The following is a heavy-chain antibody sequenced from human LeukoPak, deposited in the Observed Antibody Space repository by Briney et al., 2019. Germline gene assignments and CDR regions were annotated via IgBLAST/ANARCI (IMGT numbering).Heavy chain of an antibody. J-gene: IGHJ4*02. D-gene: IGHD2-2*01. CDR1: GFTFSSYA. Sequence: GGSLRLSWPASGFTFSSYAMSWVRQAPGKGLEWVSAISGSGGSTSYSHSVKGRFTISRNNSKNTLYLQMISLRPEDTAVYYCAKDPSVVPAAIFDYWGQGTLVTVSS. CDR3: AKDPSVVPAAIFDY. CDR2: ISGSGGST. V-gene: IGHV3-23*01.